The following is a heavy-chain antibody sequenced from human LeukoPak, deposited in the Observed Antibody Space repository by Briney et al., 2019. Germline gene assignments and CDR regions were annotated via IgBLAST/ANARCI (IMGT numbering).Heavy chain of an antibody. J-gene: IGHJ4*02. CDR3: AREGQQWLVLGN. CDR2: ISYDGSNK. Sequence: GGSLRLSCVASGFTFTSYGMHWVRQAPGKGLEWVAVISYDGSNKYYADSVKGRFTISRDNSKNTLYLQMNSLRAEDTAVYYCAREGQQWLVLGNWGQGTLVTVSS. V-gene: IGHV3-30*19. CDR1: GFTFTSYG. D-gene: IGHD6-19*01.